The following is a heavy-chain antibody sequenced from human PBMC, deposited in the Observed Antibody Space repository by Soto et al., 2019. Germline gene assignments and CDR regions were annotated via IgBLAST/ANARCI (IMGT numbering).Heavy chain of an antibody. CDR2: IYYSGST. Sequence: SETLSLTCTVSGGSISSYYWSWIRQPPGKGLEWIGYIYYSGSTNYNPSLKRRVTISVDTSKNQFSLKLSSVTAADTAVYYCARRYGDCFDYWGQGTLVT. D-gene: IGHD4-17*01. V-gene: IGHV4-59*08. J-gene: IGHJ4*02. CDR1: GGSISSYY. CDR3: ARRYGDCFDY.